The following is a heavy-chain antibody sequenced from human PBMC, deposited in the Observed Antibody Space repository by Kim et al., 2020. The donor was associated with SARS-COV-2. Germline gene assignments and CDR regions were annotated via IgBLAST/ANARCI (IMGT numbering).Heavy chain of an antibody. CDR3: ARRVSSWYAFDI. J-gene: IGHJ3*02. Sequence: KYARKLQGRVTMTRDTSISTAYIELSRLRSDDTAVYYCARRVSSWYAFDIWGQGTMVTVSS. D-gene: IGHD6-13*01. V-gene: IGHV1-2*02.